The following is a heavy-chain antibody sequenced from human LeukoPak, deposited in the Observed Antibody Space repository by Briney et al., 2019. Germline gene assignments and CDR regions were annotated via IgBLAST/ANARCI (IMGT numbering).Heavy chain of an antibody. V-gene: IGHV4-34*01. Sequence: SETLSLTCAVYGGSFSGYNWSWIRQPPGKGLEWIGEINHSGSTNYNPSLKSRVTISVDTSKNQFSLKLSSVTAADTAVYYCARGLYVPAAITVFDYWGQGTLVTVSS. CDR1: GGSFSGYN. CDR2: INHSGST. D-gene: IGHD2-2*02. CDR3: ARGLYVPAAITVFDY. J-gene: IGHJ4*02.